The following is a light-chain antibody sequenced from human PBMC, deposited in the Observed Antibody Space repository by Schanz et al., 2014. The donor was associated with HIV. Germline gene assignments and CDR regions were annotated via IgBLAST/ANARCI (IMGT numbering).Light chain of an antibody. CDR3: QSYGSSLSTYVI. CDR2: GNT. CDR1: SSNIEADYD. J-gene: IGLJ2*01. V-gene: IGLV1-40*01. Sequence: QSVLTQPPSVSGAPGQRVTISCTGSSSNIEADYDIHWYQHLPGAAPKLLIHGNTNRPSGVPARFSASKSGTSASLVITGLQAEEEGDYYCQSYGSSLSTYVIFGGGTKLTVL.